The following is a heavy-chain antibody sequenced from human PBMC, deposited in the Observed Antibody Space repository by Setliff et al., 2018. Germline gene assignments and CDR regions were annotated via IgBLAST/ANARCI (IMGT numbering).Heavy chain of an antibody. CDR3: ARSRTIAVKGGVFAV. CDR2: IYYSGST. CDR1: GASISSDGHY. D-gene: IGHD6-19*01. V-gene: IGHV4-31*03. J-gene: IGHJ2*01. Sequence: LSLTCIVSGASISSDGHYWSWIRQHPGRGLEWIGYIYYSGSTYYNPSLKSRVTISLDTSKNQFSLELSSVTASDTAVYYCARSRTIAVKGGVFAVWGRGTLVTVSS.